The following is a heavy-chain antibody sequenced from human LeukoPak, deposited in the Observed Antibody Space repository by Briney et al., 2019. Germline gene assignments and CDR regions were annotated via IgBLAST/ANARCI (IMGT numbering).Heavy chain of an antibody. CDR3: ARQSVRLRYFAWLIDY. J-gene: IGHJ4*02. CDR1: GYSFTSYW. D-gene: IGHD3-9*01. Sequence: GESLKISCKGSGYSFTSYWIGWVRQMPGKGLEWMGIIYPGDSDTRYSPSFQGQVTISADKSISTAYLQWSSLKASDTAMYYCARQSVRLRYFAWLIDYWGQGPLVTVSS. V-gene: IGHV5-51*01. CDR2: IYPGDSDT.